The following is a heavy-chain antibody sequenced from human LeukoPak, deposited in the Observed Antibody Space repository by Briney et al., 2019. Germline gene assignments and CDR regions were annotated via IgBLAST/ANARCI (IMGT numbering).Heavy chain of an antibody. CDR2: IHYSGNT. Sequence: PSETLSLTCTVSGGSISSYYWSWIRQPPGKGLEWIAHIHYSGNTYYNPSLKSRVTISLDTSKNQFSLKLSSVTASDTAVYYCARHTSSNYVPLDYWGQGTLVTVSS. CDR3: ARHTSSNYVPLDY. CDR1: GGSISSYY. V-gene: IGHV4-59*08. D-gene: IGHD4-4*01. J-gene: IGHJ4*02.